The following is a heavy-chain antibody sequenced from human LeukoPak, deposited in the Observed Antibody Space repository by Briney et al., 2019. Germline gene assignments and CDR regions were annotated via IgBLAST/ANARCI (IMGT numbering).Heavy chain of an antibody. CDR1: GGSISSYY. CDR3: ARALPGSSFDY. V-gene: IGHV4-59*01. J-gene: IGHJ4*02. D-gene: IGHD3-10*01. CDR2: IYYSGST. Sequence: SSGTLSLTCTVSGGSISSYYWSWIRQPPGKGLEWIGYIYYSGSTNYNPSLKSRVTISVDTSKNQFSLKLSSVTAADTAVYYCARALPGSSFDYWGQGTLVTVSS.